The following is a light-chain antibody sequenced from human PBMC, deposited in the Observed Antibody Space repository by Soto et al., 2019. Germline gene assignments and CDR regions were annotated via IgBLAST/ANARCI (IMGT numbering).Light chain of an antibody. CDR1: QSVNSY. CDR3: QQYNKWPRT. V-gene: IGKV3-15*01. Sequence: IVTTPSPSALSVSPRASATLSCLSSQSVNSYLAWYQQKPGQAPRLLIFGASTRATGIPARFSGSGSGTEFTLTISSLQSEDFAVYYCQQYNKWPRTFGQGTKVDIK. CDR2: GAS. J-gene: IGKJ1*01.